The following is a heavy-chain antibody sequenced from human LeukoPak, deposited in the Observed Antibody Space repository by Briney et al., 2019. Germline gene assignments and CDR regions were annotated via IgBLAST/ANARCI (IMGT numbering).Heavy chain of an antibody. Sequence: PETLSLTRTVSVVSISGYYWTWIRQPPGTGLEWIGYVSYSGISKYNPSLNRRVTISVDTSKNQFSLKLSYVTAADTAVDYCASLTCGDDYWGQGTLVTVAS. CDR3: ASLTCGDDY. D-gene: IGHD7-27*01. CDR2: VSYSGIS. CDR1: VVSISGYY. J-gene: IGHJ4*02. V-gene: IGHV4-59*01.